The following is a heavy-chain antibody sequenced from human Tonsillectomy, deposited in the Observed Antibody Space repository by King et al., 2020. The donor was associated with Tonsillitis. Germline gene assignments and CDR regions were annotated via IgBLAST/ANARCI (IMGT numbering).Heavy chain of an antibody. V-gene: IGHV3-30-3*01. CDR2: ISYDGSNQ. CDR3: ASEGSGYFDSSGYYWGEYYFDY. Sequence: QVQLVDSGGGVVQPGRSLRLSCAASGFTFSSYTMHWVRQAPGKGLEWVAVISYDGSNQYYADSVKGRFTISRDNSKKTLFLQMNTLRTEDAAVYYCASEGSGYFDSSGYYWGEYYFDYWGQGTLVTVSS. J-gene: IGHJ4*02. CDR1: GFTFSSYT. D-gene: IGHD3-22*01.